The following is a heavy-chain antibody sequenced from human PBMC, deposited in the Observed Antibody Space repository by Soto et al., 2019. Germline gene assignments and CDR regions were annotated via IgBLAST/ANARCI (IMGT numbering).Heavy chain of an antibody. D-gene: IGHD2-15*01. J-gene: IGHJ6*02. V-gene: IGHV3-15*07. CDR3: TTGEHIVVVVAATPDYYGMDV. CDR2: IKSKTDGGTT. CDR1: GFTFSNAW. Sequence: GGSLRLSCAASGFTFSNAWMNWVRQAPGKGLEWVGRIKSKTDGGTTDYAAPVKGRFTISRDDSKNTLYLQMNSLKTEDTAVYYCTTGEHIVVVVAATPDYYGMDVWGQGTTVTVSS.